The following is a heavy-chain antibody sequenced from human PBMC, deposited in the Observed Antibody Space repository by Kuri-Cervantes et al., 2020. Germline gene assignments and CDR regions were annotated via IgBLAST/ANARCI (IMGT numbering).Heavy chain of an antibody. J-gene: IGHJ4*02. Sequence: SETLSLTCTVSGGSISSSSYYWGWIRQPPGKGLEWIGYIYYSGSTNYNPSLKSRVTISVDTSKNQFSLKLSSVTAADTAVYYCAREHYYFDYWGQGTLVTVSS. CDR1: GGSISSSSYY. CDR3: AREHYYFDY. CDR2: IYYSGST. V-gene: IGHV4-61*01.